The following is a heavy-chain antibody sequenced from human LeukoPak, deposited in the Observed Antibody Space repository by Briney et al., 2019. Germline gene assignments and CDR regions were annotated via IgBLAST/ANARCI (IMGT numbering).Heavy chain of an antibody. D-gene: IGHD6-19*01. CDR3: ARDRVGSGWPRPFYFEF. J-gene: IGHJ4*02. CDR1: GYTFTGYY. V-gene: IGHV1-2*02. CDR2: ISPNTGAT. Sequence: ASVRVSCKPSGYTFTGYYIHWVRQAPGQRLEWLGWISPNTGATMFAHKFQDRVSMTRDTSIDTAYLKLTSLTADDTALYYCARDRVGSGWPRPFYFEFWGQGTLVTVSS.